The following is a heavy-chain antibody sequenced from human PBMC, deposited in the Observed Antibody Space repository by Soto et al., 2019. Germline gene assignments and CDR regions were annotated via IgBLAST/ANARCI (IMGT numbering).Heavy chain of an antibody. CDR3: ARSKNYYNVGDT. CDR1: GGSIDSADYY. D-gene: IGHD3-10*01. V-gene: IGHV4-31*03. CDR2: IYYSGST. Sequence: QVQLQESGPGLVKPSQTLSLTCTVSGGSIDSADYYWRWIRQHPGKGLEYIGYIYYSGSTHYNPSLRSRVTISIDTSKTQFSLRLSSVTAADAAVYYCARSKNYYNVGDTWGQGTLVTVSS. J-gene: IGHJ5*02.